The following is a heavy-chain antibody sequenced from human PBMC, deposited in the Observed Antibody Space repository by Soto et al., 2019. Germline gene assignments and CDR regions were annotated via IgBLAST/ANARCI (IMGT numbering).Heavy chain of an antibody. V-gene: IGHV1-69*12. CDR3: ARPSGGAACYYYGMDV. Sequence: QVQLVQSGAEVKKPGSSVKVSCKASGGTFRSYTISWVGQAPGQGLEWMGGIIPTFGTADYAEKFQGRVTITEDESTSTGYMELSSLRAEDTALYYCARPSGGAACYYYGMDVWGHGTAVTVSS. CDR2: IIPTFGTA. J-gene: IGHJ6*02. D-gene: IGHD2-8*02. CDR1: GGTFRSYT.